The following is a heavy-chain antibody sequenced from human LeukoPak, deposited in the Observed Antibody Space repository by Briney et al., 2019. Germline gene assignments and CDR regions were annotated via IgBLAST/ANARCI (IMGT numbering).Heavy chain of an antibody. V-gene: IGHV1-3*01. CDR2: INAGNGNR. J-gene: IGHJ5*02. CDR3: ARGRGLIGTSRFDP. Sequence: GASVKVSCKTSGYTFSNSGLHWERQAPGQSLEWMGWINAGNGNRKYSQKFQDRLTITRDTSASTVYMELNSLKSEDTAMYFCARGRGLIGTSRFDPWGQGTLVIVSS. CDR1: GYTFSNSG. D-gene: IGHD3-10*01.